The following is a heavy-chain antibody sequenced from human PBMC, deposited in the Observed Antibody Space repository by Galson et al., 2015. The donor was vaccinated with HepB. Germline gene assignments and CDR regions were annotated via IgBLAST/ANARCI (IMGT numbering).Heavy chain of an antibody. CDR2: IYYSGST. Sequence: TLSLTCTVSGGSISSGGYYWSWIRQHPGKGLEWIGYIYYSGSTYYNPSLKSRVTISVDTSKNQFSLKLSSVTAADTAVYYCAREGVVVIAIVRWFDPWGQGTLVTVSS. D-gene: IGHD2-21*01. V-gene: IGHV4-31*03. CDR3: AREGVVVIAIVRWFDP. CDR1: GGSISSGGYY. J-gene: IGHJ5*02.